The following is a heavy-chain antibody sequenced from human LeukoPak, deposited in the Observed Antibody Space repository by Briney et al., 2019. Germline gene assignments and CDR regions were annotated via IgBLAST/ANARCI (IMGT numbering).Heavy chain of an antibody. CDR2: VYYSGST. D-gene: IGHD4-23*01. J-gene: IGHJ6*02. CDR1: GGSTSSFY. Sequence: PSETLSLTCTVSGGSTSSFYWSWIRQPPGKGLEWIGYVYYSGSTNYNPSLKSRVTISVDTSKNQFSLKLSSVTAADTAVYYCARDYGGNSNYYYYGMDIWGQGTTVTVSS. CDR3: ARDYGGNSNYYYYGMDI. V-gene: IGHV4-59*01.